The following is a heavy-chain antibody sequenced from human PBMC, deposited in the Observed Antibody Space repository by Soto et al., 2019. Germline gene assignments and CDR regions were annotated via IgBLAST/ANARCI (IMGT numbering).Heavy chain of an antibody. CDR1: GGSLSDSY. CDR3: ATGGGFVKSRMVWFDP. CDR2: VNHRGSI. D-gene: IGHD2-8*01. J-gene: IGHJ5*02. V-gene: IGHV4-34*02. Sequence: QVQLQQWGAGLLKPSETLSLTCGVYGGSLSDSYWSWIRQTPGKGLEWIGSVNHRGSINYNPSLRSRVTISIDTSKNEFSLRLTSVTAADTAMYYCATGGGFVKSRMVWFDPWGQGTLVTVSS.